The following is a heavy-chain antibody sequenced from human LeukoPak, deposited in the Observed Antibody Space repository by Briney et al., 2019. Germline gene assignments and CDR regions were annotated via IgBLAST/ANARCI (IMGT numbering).Heavy chain of an antibody. D-gene: IGHD2-2*01. Sequence: GGSLRLSCAASGFTFSSYGMHWVRQAPGKGLEWVAVISYDGSNKYYADSVKGRFTISRDNSKNTLYLQMNSLRAEDTAVYYCAKEGPAAIFDYWGQGTLVTVSS. CDR1: GFTFSSYG. CDR3: AKEGPAAIFDY. CDR2: ISYDGSNK. J-gene: IGHJ4*02. V-gene: IGHV3-30*18.